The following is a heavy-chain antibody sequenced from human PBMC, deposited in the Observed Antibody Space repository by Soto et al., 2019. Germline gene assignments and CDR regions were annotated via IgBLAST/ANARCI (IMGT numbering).Heavy chain of an antibody. CDR2: ISGNGRII. Sequence: QVLLVESGGGLVKPGRSLRLSCATSGFIFSDYYMHWIRQAPGKGLEWISYISGNGRIIQYADSAKGRFTISRDNAQNSLYLQMNSLRAEDTALYFCARDFDADSRTDFDYWGQGTLVTVSS. J-gene: IGHJ4*02. CDR1: GFIFSDYY. V-gene: IGHV3-11*01. D-gene: IGHD4-17*01. CDR3: ARDFDADSRTDFDY.